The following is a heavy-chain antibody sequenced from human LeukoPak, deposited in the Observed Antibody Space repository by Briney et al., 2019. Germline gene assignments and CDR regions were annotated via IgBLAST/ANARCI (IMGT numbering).Heavy chain of an antibody. CDR1: GFTFSSYY. J-gene: IGHJ4*02. V-gene: IGHV3-74*01. CDR3: AKDLGRYRNNFFDY. CDR2: INSDGSAT. D-gene: IGHD1-26*01. Sequence: GGSLRLSCAASGFTFSSYYMHWVRQAPGKGLVWVSRINSDGSATYYADSVKGRFTISRDDSKNTLYLQMNSLRADDTAVYYCAKDLGRYRNNFFDYWGQGNLVTVSS.